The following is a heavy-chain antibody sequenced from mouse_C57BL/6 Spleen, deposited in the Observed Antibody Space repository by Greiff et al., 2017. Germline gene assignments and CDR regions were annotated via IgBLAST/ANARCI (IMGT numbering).Heavy chain of an antibody. CDR3: VRGGTEAMDY. V-gene: IGHV10-1*01. D-gene: IGHD4-1*01. Sequence: EVQGVESGGGLVQPKGSLKLSCAASGFSFNTYAMNWVRQAPGKGLEWVARIRSKSNNYATYYADSVKDRFTISRDDSESMLYLQMNNLKTEDTAMYCCVRGGTEAMDYWGQGTSVTVSS. CDR2: IRSKSNNYAT. J-gene: IGHJ4*01. CDR1: GFSFNTYA.